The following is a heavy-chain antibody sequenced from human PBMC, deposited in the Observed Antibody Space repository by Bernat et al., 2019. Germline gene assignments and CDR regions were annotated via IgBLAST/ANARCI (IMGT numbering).Heavy chain of an antibody. D-gene: IGHD6-13*01. CDR1: GFTFSSYW. V-gene: IGHV3-7*01. CDR3: ARRPYSSSWYYYYYMDV. Sequence: EVQLVESGGGLVQPGGSPRLSCAASGFTFSSYWMSWVRQAPGKGLEWVANIKQDGSEKYYVDSVKGRFTISRDNAKNSLYLQMNSLRAEDTAVYYCARRPYSSSWYYYYYMDVWGKGTTVTVSS. CDR2: IKQDGSEK. J-gene: IGHJ6*03.